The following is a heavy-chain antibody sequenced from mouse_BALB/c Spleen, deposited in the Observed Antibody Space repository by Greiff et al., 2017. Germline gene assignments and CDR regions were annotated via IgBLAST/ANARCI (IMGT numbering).Heavy chain of an antibody. Sequence: EVQLVESGPGLVKPSQSLSLTCTVTGYSITSYYAWNWIRQFPGNKLEWMGYISYSGSTSYNPSLKSRISITRDTSKNQFFLQLNSVTTEDTATYYCGSSYPYYYAMDYWGQGTSVTVSS. CDR1: GYSITSYYA. CDR3: GSSYPYYYAMDY. J-gene: IGHJ4*01. D-gene: IGHD1-1*01. CDR2: ISYSGST. V-gene: IGHV3-2*02.